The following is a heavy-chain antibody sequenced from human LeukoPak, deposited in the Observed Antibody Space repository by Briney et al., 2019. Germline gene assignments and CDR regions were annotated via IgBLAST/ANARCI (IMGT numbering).Heavy chain of an antibody. V-gene: IGHV3-30*18. J-gene: IGHJ4*02. D-gene: IGHD1-14*01. CDR3: AKDSSTALDY. CDR1: GFTFRSYG. Sequence: GGALRLSCAASGFTFRSYGMHGVRQAPGKGLEGVAVISYDGSNKYYADSVKCRFTISRDNSKNTLYLQMNSLRAEDTAVYYCAKDSSTALDYWGQGTLVTVSS. CDR2: ISYDGSNK.